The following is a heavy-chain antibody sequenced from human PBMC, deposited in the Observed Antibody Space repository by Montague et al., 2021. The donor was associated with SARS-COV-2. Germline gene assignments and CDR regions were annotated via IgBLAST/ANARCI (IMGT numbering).Heavy chain of an antibody. D-gene: IGHD3-10*01. CDR1: GGSFSGYY. CDR2: INQSRRT. V-gene: IGHV4-34*01. J-gene: IGHJ4*02. CDR3: ARRGSSVWGVTVSAELDY. Sequence: SETLSLTCAVYGGSFSGYYWSWIRQPPEKGLEWIGEINQSRRTYNNPSLKSRVIISVDTSKNQFSPKLSSVTAADTAVYYCARRGSSVWGVTVSAELDYWGQGILVIVSS.